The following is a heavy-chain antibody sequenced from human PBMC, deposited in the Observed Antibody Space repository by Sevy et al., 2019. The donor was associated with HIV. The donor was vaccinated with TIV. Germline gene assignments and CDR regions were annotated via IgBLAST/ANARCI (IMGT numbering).Heavy chain of an antibody. D-gene: IGHD4-17*01. J-gene: IGHJ4*02. Sequence: SETLSLTCTVSGGSISSNSYYWSRIRQPAGKGLEWIGRVYTSGSTNYNPSLKSRVTISVDTSKNQFSLTLSSVTVADTAMYYCARAPYGDYGFDYWGQGTLVTVSS. CDR1: GGSISSNSYY. V-gene: IGHV4-61*02. CDR3: ARAPYGDYGFDY. CDR2: VYTSGST.